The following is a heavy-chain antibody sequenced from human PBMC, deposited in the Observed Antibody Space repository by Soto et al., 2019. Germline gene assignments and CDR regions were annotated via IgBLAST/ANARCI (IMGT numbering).Heavy chain of an antibody. Sequence: PGGSLRLSCAASGFTFSSYAMSWVRQAPGKGLEWVSAISGSAAGTYYADSVKGRFTISRDNSKNTLSLQMNSLGADDTAIYYCAKGYGAQSYFDYWGQGTLVTVSS. D-gene: IGHD4-17*01. J-gene: IGHJ4*01. CDR1: GFTFSSYA. CDR3: AKGYGAQSYFDY. CDR2: ISGSAAGT. V-gene: IGHV3-23*01.